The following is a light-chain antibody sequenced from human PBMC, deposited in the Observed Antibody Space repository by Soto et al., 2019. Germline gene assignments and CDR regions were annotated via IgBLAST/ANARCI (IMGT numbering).Light chain of an antibody. CDR2: KTS. CDR1: QSVGTN. V-gene: IGKV3-15*01. Sequence: EVVMTQSPATVSGSLGERTTISCRASQSVGTNLGWYQQKPGQAPKLLISKTSTRATGVPARFSGSGSGTEFTLTISSLKSEDIAVYYSQQYAIWPLTFGGGTKVDIK. CDR3: QQYAIWPLT. J-gene: IGKJ4*01.